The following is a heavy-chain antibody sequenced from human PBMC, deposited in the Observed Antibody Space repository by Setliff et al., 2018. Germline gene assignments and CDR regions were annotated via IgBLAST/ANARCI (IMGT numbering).Heavy chain of an antibody. Sequence: GGSLRLSCAASGFTYDDYGMSWVRQAPGKGLEWVSGINWSGGSTGYADSVKGRFTISRDNAKNSLYLQMNSLRAEDTAVYYCARDHAYGSRFYYYYYGMDVWGQGTTVTVSS. V-gene: IGHV3-20*04. D-gene: IGHD3-10*01. CDR3: ARDHAYGSRFYYYYYGMDV. J-gene: IGHJ6*02. CDR1: GFTYDDYG. CDR2: INWSGGST.